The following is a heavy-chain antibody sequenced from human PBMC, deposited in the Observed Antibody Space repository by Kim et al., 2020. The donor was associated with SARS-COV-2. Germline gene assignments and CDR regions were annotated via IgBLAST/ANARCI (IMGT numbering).Heavy chain of an antibody. CDR3: ARDMLAAYFTNYYDDGM. CDR1: GFTFSDYA. V-gene: IGHV3-64*01. Sequence: GGCLRLSCAASGFTFSDYAMHWVRQAPGKGLEYVSAISSNGVSTYYANSVKGRFTISRDNSKNTLYLQMDSLRAEDMAVYYCARDMLAAYFTNYYDDGM. J-gene: IGHJ6*01. D-gene: IGHD3-9*01. CDR2: ISSNGVST.